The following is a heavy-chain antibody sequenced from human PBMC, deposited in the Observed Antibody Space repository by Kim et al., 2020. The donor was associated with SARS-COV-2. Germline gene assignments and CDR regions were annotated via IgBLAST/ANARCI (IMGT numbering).Heavy chain of an antibody. D-gene: IGHD5-12*01. J-gene: IGHJ4*02. CDR1: GYSFTSYW. CDR2: IYPGDSDT. V-gene: IGHV5-51*01. Sequence: GESLKISCKGSGYSFTSYWIGWVRQMPGKGLEWMGIIYPGDSDTRYSPSFQGQVTISADKSISTAYLQWSSLKASDTAMYYCARGPWVEMATIGFDYWGQGTLVTVSS. CDR3: ARGPWVEMATIGFDY.